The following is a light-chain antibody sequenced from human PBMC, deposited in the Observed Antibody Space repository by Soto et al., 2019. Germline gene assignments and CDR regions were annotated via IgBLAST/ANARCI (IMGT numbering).Light chain of an antibody. Sequence: DIQMTQSPSSLSASVGDRVTITCRASQGIRNYLAWYQQKPGKVPKLLIYAASTLQSGVPSRFSGNGSGTDFTLTISSLQPEDVATYYCQKYNSAPWTFGQGTKVEIK. J-gene: IGKJ1*01. CDR1: QGIRNY. CDR2: AAS. V-gene: IGKV1-27*01. CDR3: QKYNSAPWT.